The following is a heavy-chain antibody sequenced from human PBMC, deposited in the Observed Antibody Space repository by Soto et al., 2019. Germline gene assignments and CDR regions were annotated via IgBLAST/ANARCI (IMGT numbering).Heavy chain of an antibody. V-gene: IGHV3-23*01. D-gene: IGHD3-10*01. J-gene: IGHJ4*02. CDR3: AKDSPGGWRLYGSGIYY. CDR2: ISGSGGNT. Sequence: EVQLLESGGGLVQPGGSLRLSCAASGFTFSSYAMSWVRQAPGKGLEWVSAISGSGGNTYYADSVKGRFTISRDNSKNTLYLQMNSLSAEDTAVYYCAKDSPGGWRLYGSGIYYWGQGTLVTVSS. CDR1: GFTFSSYA.